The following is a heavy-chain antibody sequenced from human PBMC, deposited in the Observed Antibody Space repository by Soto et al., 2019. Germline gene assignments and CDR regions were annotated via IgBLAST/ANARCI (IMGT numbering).Heavy chain of an antibody. Sequence: GGSLRLSCAASGFTFRSYAMSWCRQAPGKGLEWVSAISGSGGSTYYADSVKGRFTISRDNSKNTLYLQMNSPRAEDTAVYYCANVPTVPLFDYWGQGTLVTVSS. J-gene: IGHJ4*02. CDR1: GFTFRSYA. V-gene: IGHV3-23*01. CDR3: ANVPTVPLFDY. CDR2: ISGSGGST. D-gene: IGHD4-17*01.